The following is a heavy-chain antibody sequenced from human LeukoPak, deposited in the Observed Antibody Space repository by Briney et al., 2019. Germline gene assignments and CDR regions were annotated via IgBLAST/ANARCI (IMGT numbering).Heavy chain of an antibody. J-gene: IGHJ4*02. D-gene: IGHD3-22*01. CDR1: GCSISSGYY. CDR2: IYHSGRT. V-gene: IGHV4-38-2*01. Sequence: SETLSLTCAVSGCSISSGYYWGWIRQPPGKGLEWIGSIYHSGRTYYNPSLKSRVTISVDTSKNQFSLKLNSVTAADTAVYYCARRFSSGPRPFDCWGQGTRVTVSS. CDR3: ARRFSSGPRPFDC.